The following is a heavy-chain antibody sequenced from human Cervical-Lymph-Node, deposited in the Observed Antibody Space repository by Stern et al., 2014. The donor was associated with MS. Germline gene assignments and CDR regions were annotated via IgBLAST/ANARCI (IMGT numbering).Heavy chain of an antibody. CDR2: ISGSTSYT. J-gene: IGHJ4*02. V-gene: IGHV3-11*06. Sequence: QVQLVQSGGGLVKPGGSLRLSCAASGFSFSDYYMSWIRQAPGKGLEWVTYISGSTSYTKYADSVKGRFTISRDNTKNSLYLQMNSLSAEDTAVYYCARGYSSAWYAGSDYWGQGSLVTVSS. CDR1: GFSFSDYY. D-gene: IGHD6-19*01. CDR3: ARGYSSAWYAGSDY.